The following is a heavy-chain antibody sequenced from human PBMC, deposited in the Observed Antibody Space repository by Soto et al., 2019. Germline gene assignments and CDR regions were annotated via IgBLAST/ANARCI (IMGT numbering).Heavy chain of an antibody. J-gene: IGHJ4*02. CDR3: AHRGGAAGGPYYFDY. CDR2: IYWHDDK. CDR1: GFSLSTTGVG. D-gene: IGHD6-13*01. V-gene: IGHV2-5*01. Sequence: SGPTLVNPTQTLTLTCTFSGFSLSTTGVGVGWIRQPPGKALEWLALIYWHDDKRYSPSLKSRLTITKDASKNQVVLTMTDVDPVDTATYYCAHRGGAAGGPYYFDYWGPGTLVTVSS.